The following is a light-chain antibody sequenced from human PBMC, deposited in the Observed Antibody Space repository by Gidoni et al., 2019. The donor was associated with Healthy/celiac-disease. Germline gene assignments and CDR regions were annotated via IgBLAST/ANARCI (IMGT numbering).Light chain of an antibody. CDR3: QAWDSSTVV. CDR1: KWGDKY. CDR2: QDS. Sequence: SYELTQPPSVSGSPGQTASITCSGDKWGDKYACWYQQKPGQSPVLVIYQDSKRPSGIPERFSGSNSGNTATLTISGTQAMDEADYYCQAWDSSTVVFGGGTKLTVL. J-gene: IGLJ2*01. V-gene: IGLV3-1*01.